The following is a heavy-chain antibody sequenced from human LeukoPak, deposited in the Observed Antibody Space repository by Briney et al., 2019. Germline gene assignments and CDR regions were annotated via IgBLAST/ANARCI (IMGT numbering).Heavy chain of an antibody. V-gene: IGHV4-39*01. CDR1: GGSISISSYY. Sequence: PSETLSLTCTVSGGSISISSYYWGWIRQPPGKGLEWIGSIYYSGSTYYNPSLKSRLTISVDTSNNQFSLKLSSVTAADTAVYYCARHGGDIVSRPFDYWGQGTLVTVSS. CDR3: ARHGGDIVSRPFDY. J-gene: IGHJ4*02. CDR2: IYYSGST. D-gene: IGHD5/OR15-5a*01.